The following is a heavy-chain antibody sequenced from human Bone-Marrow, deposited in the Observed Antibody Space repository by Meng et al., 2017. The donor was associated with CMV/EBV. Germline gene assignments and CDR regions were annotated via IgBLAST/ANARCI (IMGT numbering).Heavy chain of an antibody. CDR3: ARVAKAAARHDY. V-gene: IGHV1-2*02. CDR2: INPNSGGT. CDR1: GYTFTGYY. D-gene: IGHD6-6*01. J-gene: IGHJ4*02. Sequence: ASVKVSCKASGYTFTGYYMHWVRQAPGQGLEWMGWINPNSGGTNYAQKFQGRVTMTRDTSISTAYMELSRLRSDDTAVYYCARVAKAAARHDYWGQGTLVTVYS.